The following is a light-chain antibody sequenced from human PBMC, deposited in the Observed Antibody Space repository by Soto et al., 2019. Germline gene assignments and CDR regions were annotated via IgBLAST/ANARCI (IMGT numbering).Light chain of an antibody. CDR1: QSVSSSY. J-gene: IGKJ5*01. CDR2: GAS. CDR3: QQYGSSPRIT. V-gene: IGKV3-20*01. Sequence: EIVLTQSPGTLSLSPGERATLSCRASQSVSSSYLAWYQQKPGQAPRLLIYGASSRATGIPDRFSGSGSGTDFTLTISRLEREDFAVYDCQQYGSSPRITFGQGTRLEIK.